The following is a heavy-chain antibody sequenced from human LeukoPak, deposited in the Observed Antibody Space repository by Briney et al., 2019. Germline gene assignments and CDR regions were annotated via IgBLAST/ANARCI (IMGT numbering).Heavy chain of an antibody. V-gene: IGHV1-2*02. J-gene: IGHJ3*01. D-gene: IGHD2-15*01. Sequence: ASVKVFCKGSGYNFSVYYMHWVRQAPGQGLEWMGWMDPNSGDTIYAPKFQGRASMTRDTSITTAYMELSSLTFDDSAIYYCATKGGLTPNTLAMWGHGTMVTVSS. CDR3: ATKGGLTPNTLAM. CDR1: GYNFSVYY. CDR2: MDPNSGDT.